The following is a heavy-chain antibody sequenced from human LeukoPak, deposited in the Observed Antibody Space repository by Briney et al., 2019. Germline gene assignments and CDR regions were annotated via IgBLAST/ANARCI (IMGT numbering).Heavy chain of an antibody. V-gene: IGHV3-21*01. Sequence: GGSLRLSCAASGFTFSSYSMNWVRQAPGKGLEWVSSISSSSTYIYYTDSVKGRFTISRGNSKNSLYLQMNSLRAEDTAVYYCAKDGRSSWQPSSFDYWGQGTLVTVSS. CDR3: AKDGRSSWQPSSFDY. J-gene: IGHJ4*02. CDR2: ISSSSTYI. CDR1: GFTFSSYS. D-gene: IGHD6-13*01.